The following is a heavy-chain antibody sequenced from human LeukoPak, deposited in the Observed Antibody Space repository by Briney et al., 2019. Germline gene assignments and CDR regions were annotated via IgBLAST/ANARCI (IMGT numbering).Heavy chain of an antibody. CDR1: GFTFSSYS. V-gene: IGHV3-48*02. CDR2: IINSGGTI. Sequence: SGGSLRLSCAASGFTFSSYSMNWVRQAPGKGLEWVSYIINSGGTIYYADSVQSRFTISRDNAKNSLYLQMNSLRDEDTAVYYCARVGRGLYSMDVWGQGTTVTVSS. D-gene: IGHD3-10*01. J-gene: IGHJ6*02. CDR3: ARVGRGLYSMDV.